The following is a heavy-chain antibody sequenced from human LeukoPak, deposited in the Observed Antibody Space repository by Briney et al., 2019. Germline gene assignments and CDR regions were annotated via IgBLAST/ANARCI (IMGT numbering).Heavy chain of an antibody. J-gene: IGHJ6*02. Sequence: GASVKVSCKASGYTFTGYYMHWVRQAPGQGLEWMGWINPNSGGTNYAQKFQGRVTMTRDTSISTAYMELSRLRSDDTAVYYCARALQGCSGGSCYSNYYYGMDVWGQGTTVTVPS. D-gene: IGHD2-15*01. CDR1: GYTFTGYY. V-gene: IGHV1-2*02. CDR3: ARALQGCSGGSCYSNYYYGMDV. CDR2: INPNSGGT.